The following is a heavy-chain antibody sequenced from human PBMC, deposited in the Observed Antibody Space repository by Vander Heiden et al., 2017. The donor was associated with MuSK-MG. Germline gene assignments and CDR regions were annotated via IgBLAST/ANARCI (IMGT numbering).Heavy chain of an antibody. CDR3: ARDGEEWLPGDY. J-gene: IGHJ4*02. D-gene: IGHD6-19*01. V-gene: IGHV3-7*01. Sequence: EVQLVESGRGLVQPGGSRRLSCAASGFTFSSDWMSWVRQAPGKGLEWVANIKQDGSEKYYVDSVKGRFTISRDNAKNSLYLQMNSLRAEDTAVYYCARDGEEWLPGDYWGQGTLVTVSS. CDR2: IKQDGSEK. CDR1: GFTFSSDW.